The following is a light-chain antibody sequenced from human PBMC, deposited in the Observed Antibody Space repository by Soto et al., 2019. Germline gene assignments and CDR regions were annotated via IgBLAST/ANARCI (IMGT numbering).Light chain of an antibody. CDR1: QFIGSN. CDR3: QQYNNWPPLT. CDR2: DAS. Sequence: MTQSPVTLSVSPGERATLSCRASQFIGSNLAWYQQKPAQPPRLLIYDASTRATGIPARFSGSGSGTEFTLTISILQSEDFAVYYCQQYNNWPPLTFGGGTKVDIK. J-gene: IGKJ4*01. V-gene: IGKV3-15*01.